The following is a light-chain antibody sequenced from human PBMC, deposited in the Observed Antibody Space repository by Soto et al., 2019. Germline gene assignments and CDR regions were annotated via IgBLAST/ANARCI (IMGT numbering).Light chain of an antibody. Sequence: QSVLTQPPSASGTAGQRVSISCSGSSSNIGSNTVKWYQQFPGTAPQLLIYSDDQRPSGVPDRFSGSKSGTSASLAISGLQAEDEADYYCAAWDDSLSGYVFGTGTKLTVL. CDR3: AAWDDSLSGYV. J-gene: IGLJ1*01. CDR1: SSNIGSNT. CDR2: SDD. V-gene: IGLV1-44*01.